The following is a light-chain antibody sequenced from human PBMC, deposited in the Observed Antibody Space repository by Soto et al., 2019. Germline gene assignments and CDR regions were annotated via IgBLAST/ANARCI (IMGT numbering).Light chain of an antibody. CDR1: QSVGSD. CDR2: DIF. J-gene: IGKJ4*01. CDR3: KPYNSWPLT. V-gene: IGKV3D-15*01. Sequence: EIVMTSSPATPSVAPGERGTLSRRASQSVGSDLAWYQQKPGQDNRLVIYDIFTRATGVQNRISGSGSGTEFTLTIRSMQSEDFAVYYCKPYNSWPLTFGGGTKVDIK.